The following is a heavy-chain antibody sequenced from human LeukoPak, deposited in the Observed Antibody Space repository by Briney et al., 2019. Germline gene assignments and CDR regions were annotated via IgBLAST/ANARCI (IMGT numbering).Heavy chain of an antibody. CDR1: GFTFKSYG. V-gene: IGHV3-30*03. J-gene: IGHJ4*02. CDR3: ATGYSVEMATMPD. Sequence: GGSLRLSCAASGFTFKSYGMHGARQAPGKGLEWVAAISYDGSDKYCVDSVKGRFTISRDNSKNTLYLQMDSLKSEDTAVYYCATGYSVEMATMPDWGQGTLVTVPS. CDR2: ISYDGSDK. D-gene: IGHD5-24*01.